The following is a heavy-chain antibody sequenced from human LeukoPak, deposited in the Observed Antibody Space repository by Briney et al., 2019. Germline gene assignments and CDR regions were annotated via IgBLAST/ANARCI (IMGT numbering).Heavy chain of an antibody. D-gene: IGHD1-20*01. CDR1: GFTFSSYA. Sequence: GRSLRLSCAASGFTFSSYAMHWVRQAPGKGLEWVAVISYDGSNKYYADSVKGRFTISRDNSKNTLYLQMNSLRAEDTAVYYCARDDSERKWKAVDYWGQGTLVTVSS. V-gene: IGHV3-30*04. CDR2: ISYDGSNK. CDR3: ARDDSERKWKAVDY. J-gene: IGHJ4*02.